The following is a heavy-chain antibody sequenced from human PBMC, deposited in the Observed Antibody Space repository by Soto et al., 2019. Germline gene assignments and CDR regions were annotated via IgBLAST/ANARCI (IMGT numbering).Heavy chain of an antibody. CDR3: ARQGYCSSTACYTVDN. CDR1: GYSLTSYW. Sequence: GECLKSYGNGSGYSLTSYWISWVGQMPWKGLEWMGIIYPGDSNTRYSPSFQGQVTISADKSISSAYLQWSSLKASDTAMYYCARQGYCSSTACYTVDNWGQATQV. D-gene: IGHD2-2*02. J-gene: IGHJ4*02. CDR2: IYPGDSNT. V-gene: IGHV5-51*01.